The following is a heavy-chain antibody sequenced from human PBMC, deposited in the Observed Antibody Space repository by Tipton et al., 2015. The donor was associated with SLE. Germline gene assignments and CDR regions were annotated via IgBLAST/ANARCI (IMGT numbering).Heavy chain of an antibody. Sequence: TLSLTCTVSGGSISSHFWTWIRQPPGKGLEWIGDIYFAGSSKYNPSLRGRVTISVDRSKNQFSLRLSSVTAADTAVYYCARSEYSDGLLDYWGQGTLVTVSS. CDR2: IYFAGSS. CDR3: ARSEYSDGLLDY. D-gene: IGHD5-12*01. V-gene: IGHV4-59*11. J-gene: IGHJ4*02. CDR1: GGSISSHF.